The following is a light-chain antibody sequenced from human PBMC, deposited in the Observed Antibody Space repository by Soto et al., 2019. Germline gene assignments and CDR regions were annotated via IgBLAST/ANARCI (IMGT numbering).Light chain of an antibody. Sequence: EIVLTQSPGTLSLSPGERATLSCRASQSVSSTYLAWYQQKPGQAPRLLIYGVSNRATGIPDRFSGSGSGTDFTLTISRLEPDDFAVYYCQQYGGSPLTFGGGTKVEIK. J-gene: IGKJ4*01. CDR3: QQYGGSPLT. CDR2: GVS. CDR1: QSVSSTY. V-gene: IGKV3-20*01.